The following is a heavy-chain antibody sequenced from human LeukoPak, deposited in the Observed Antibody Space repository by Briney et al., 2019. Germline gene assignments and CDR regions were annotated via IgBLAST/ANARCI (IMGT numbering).Heavy chain of an antibody. D-gene: IGHD4/OR15-4a*01. J-gene: IGHJ5*02. Sequence: SETLSLTCTVSGGPIRSNNFYWGWIRQPPGKGLEWIGTLYFSGSTYYNPSLKSRVTISLDTSKHQFSLNLNSVTAADTAVYYCARDLRFGQTIENWFDPWGQGTLVTVSS. CDR3: ARDLRFGQTIENWFDP. V-gene: IGHV4-39*07. CDR1: GGPIRSNNFY. CDR2: LYFSGST.